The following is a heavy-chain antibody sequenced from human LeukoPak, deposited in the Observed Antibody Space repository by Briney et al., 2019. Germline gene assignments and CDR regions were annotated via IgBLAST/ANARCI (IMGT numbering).Heavy chain of an antibody. Sequence: GGSLRLSCAASGFTFSSFAMHWVRQSPGKGLEWVAVIWYDASNKYYADSVKGRFTISRDNSKNTLYLQMNSLRDDDTAVYYCVRGVGVSRFNYLDSWGQGTLVIVSP. CDR2: IWYDASNK. V-gene: IGHV3-33*01. J-gene: IGHJ4*02. CDR1: GFTFSSFA. CDR3: VRGVGVSRFNYLDS. D-gene: IGHD6-13*01.